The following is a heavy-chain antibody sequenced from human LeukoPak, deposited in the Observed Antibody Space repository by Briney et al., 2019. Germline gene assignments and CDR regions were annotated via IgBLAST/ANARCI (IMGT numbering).Heavy chain of an antibody. V-gene: IGHV4-31*03. D-gene: IGHD4-17*01. J-gene: IGHJ6*02. Sequence: SETLSLTCTVSGGSISSGGYYWSWIRQHPGKGLEWIGYIYYSGSTNYNPSLKSRVTISVDTSKNQFSLKLSSVTAADTAVYYCARDRYGDYYYYYGMDVWGQGTTVTVSS. CDR3: ARDRYGDYYYYYGMDV. CDR2: IYYSGST. CDR1: GGSISSGGYY.